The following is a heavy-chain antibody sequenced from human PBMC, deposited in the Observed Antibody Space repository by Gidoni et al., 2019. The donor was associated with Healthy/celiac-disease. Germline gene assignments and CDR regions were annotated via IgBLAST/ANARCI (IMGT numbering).Heavy chain of an antibody. Sequence: EVQLLESGGGLLQPGGSLRLSCAASGFPFSSYAMSWVRQAPGKGLEWVSAISGSGGSTYYADSVKGRFTISRDNSKNTLYRQMNSLRAEDTAVYYCASHRDILTVDAFDIWGQGTMVTVSS. J-gene: IGHJ3*02. CDR1: GFPFSSYA. D-gene: IGHD3-9*01. V-gene: IGHV3-23*01. CDR2: ISGSGGST. CDR3: ASHRDILTVDAFDI.